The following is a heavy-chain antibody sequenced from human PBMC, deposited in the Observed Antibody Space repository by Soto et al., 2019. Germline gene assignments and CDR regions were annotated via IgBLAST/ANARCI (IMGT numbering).Heavy chain of an antibody. V-gene: IGHV4-39*01. CDR1: GGSISSSSYY. D-gene: IGHD3-22*01. Sequence: SETLSLTCTVSGGSISSSSYYWGWIRQPPGKGLEWIGSIYYSGSTYYNPSLKSRVTISVDTSKNQFSLKLSSVTAADTAVYYCDSRYYDSSGYLHFDYWGQGTLVTVSS. CDR2: IYYSGST. J-gene: IGHJ4*02. CDR3: DSRYYDSSGYLHFDY.